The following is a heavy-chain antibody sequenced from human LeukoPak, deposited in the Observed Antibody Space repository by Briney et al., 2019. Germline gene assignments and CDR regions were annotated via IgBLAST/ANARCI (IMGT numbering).Heavy chain of an antibody. Sequence: ASVKVSCKASGHTFTSYYMHWVRQAPGQGLEWMGIINPNSGGTNYAQKFQGRVTMTRDTSISTAYMELSRLRSDDTAVYYCARGGRVTFAAAGRLVDYWGQGTLVTVSS. J-gene: IGHJ4*02. CDR1: GHTFTSYY. CDR2: INPNSGGT. CDR3: ARGGRVTFAAAGRLVDY. D-gene: IGHD6-13*01. V-gene: IGHV1-2*02.